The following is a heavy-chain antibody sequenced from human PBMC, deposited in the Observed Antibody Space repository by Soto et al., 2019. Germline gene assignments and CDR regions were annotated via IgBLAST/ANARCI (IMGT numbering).Heavy chain of an antibody. Sequence: GGSLRLSCAASGFTFRSYGMHWVRQAPGKGLEWVAVIWYDGSNKYYADSVKGRFTISRDNSKNTLYLQMNSLRAEDTAVYYCAREAYCSSTSCFRSYYYYGMDVWGQGTTVTVSS. CDR1: GFTFRSYG. CDR2: IWYDGSNK. D-gene: IGHD2-2*01. J-gene: IGHJ6*02. CDR3: AREAYCSSTSCFRSYYYYGMDV. V-gene: IGHV3-33*08.